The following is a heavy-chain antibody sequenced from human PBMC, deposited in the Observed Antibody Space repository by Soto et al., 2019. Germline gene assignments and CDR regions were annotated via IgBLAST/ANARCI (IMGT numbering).Heavy chain of an antibody. CDR1: GGSIGNSY. J-gene: IGHJ4*02. V-gene: IGHV4-59*08. CDR3: ARHSSSWPIFDY. D-gene: IGHD6-13*01. CDR2: IYYSGSS. Sequence: QVQLQESGPGLVKPSETLSLTCTVSGGSIGNSYWSWIRQSPGKGLEWIGYIYYSGSSNYNPSLKSRVSKSVDTSKNLFSLKLSSVTAADTAVYYCARHSSSWPIFDYWGQGTLVIVSS.